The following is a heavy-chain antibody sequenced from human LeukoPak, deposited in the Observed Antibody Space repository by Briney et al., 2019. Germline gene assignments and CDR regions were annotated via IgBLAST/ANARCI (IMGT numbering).Heavy chain of an antibody. J-gene: IGHJ4*02. CDR3: ALTGSCYGFVPCIDY. Sequence: GASVKVSCKASGYTFTGYYMHWVRQAPGQGLEWMGRINPNSGGTNYAQKFQGRVTMTRDTSTSTAYMELSRLRSDDTAVYYCALTGSCYGFVPCIDYWGQGTLVTVSS. V-gene: IGHV1-2*06. CDR2: INPNSGGT. CDR1: GYTFTGYY. D-gene: IGHD2-15*01.